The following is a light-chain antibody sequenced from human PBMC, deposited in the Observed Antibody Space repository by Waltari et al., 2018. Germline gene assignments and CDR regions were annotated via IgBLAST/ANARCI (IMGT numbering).Light chain of an antibody. J-gene: IGLJ3*02. CDR1: RRRSGNI. V-gene: IGLV4-69*01. Sequence: QLVLTQSPSASAPLGASVKLTCTPRRRRSGNIIARHQQQPEKGPRFLMKVNSDGSHTKGDEIPDRFSGSSSGADRYLTISSVQSEDEADYYCQTGGHGTWVFGGGTKLTVL. CDR2: VNSDGSH. CDR3: QTGGHGTWV.